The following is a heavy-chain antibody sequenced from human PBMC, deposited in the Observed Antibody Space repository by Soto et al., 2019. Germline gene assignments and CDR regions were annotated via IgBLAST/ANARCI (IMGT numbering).Heavy chain of an antibody. V-gene: IGHV4-31*03. CDR1: GGSISSGGYY. J-gene: IGHJ5*02. CDR3: ARGTTVAPNWFDP. D-gene: IGHD4-17*01. CDR2: IYYSGST. Sequence: QVQLQESGPGLVKPSQTLSLTCTVSGGSISSGGYYWSWIRQHPGKGLEWIGYIYYSGSTYYNPALKSRVTMSVDTSKNQFSLKVSSVSAADTAVYYCARGTTVAPNWFDPWGQGTLVTVSS.